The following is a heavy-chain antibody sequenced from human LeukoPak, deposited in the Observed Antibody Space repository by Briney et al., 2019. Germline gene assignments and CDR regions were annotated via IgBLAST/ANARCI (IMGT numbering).Heavy chain of an antibody. D-gene: IGHD3-10*01. Sequence: SETLSLTCTVSGGSISSGDYYWSWIRQPPGKGLEWIGEINHSGSTNYNSSLTSRVTISLDTSKNQFSLKLSSVTAADTAVYYCARDRGAAMVRGIIGAWFDPWGHGTRVTVSS. CDR2: INHSGST. J-gene: IGHJ5*02. V-gene: IGHV4-39*07. CDR1: GGSISSGDYY. CDR3: ARDRGAAMVRGIIGAWFDP.